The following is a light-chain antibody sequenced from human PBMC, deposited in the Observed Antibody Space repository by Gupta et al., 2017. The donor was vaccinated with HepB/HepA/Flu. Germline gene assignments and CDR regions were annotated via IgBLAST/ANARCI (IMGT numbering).Light chain of an antibody. CDR1: SSNIGHDF. V-gene: IGLV1-51*02. CDR3: GAWDRSLNAGV. Sequence: QSVLTQPPSVSAAPGQKVTISCSGGSSNIGHDFFSWYQHLPETAPKLLIYENNKRPSGIPDRISASKSGTSATLAITGLHTGDEADYYCGAWDRSLNAGVFGGGTKLTVL. CDR2: ENN. J-gene: IGLJ2*01.